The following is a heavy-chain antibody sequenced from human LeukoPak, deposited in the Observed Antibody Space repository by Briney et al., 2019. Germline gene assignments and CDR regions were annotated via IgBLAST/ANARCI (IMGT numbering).Heavy chain of an antibody. CDR3: AKGCDILTGYWQFDY. CDR2: ISGSGGST. D-gene: IGHD3-9*01. CDR1: GFTFSSYA. V-gene: IGHV3-23*01. J-gene: IGHJ4*02. Sequence: PGGSLRLSWAASGFTFSSYAMSWVRQAPGKGLEWVSAISGSGGSTYYADSVRGRFTISRDKSKNTLYLQMNSLRAEDTAVYYCAKGCDILTGYWQFDYWGQGALVTVSS.